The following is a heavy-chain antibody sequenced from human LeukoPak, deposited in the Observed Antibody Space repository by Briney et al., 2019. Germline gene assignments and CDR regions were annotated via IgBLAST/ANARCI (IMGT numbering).Heavy chain of an antibody. CDR1: GGSFSGYY. D-gene: IGHD2-15*01. Sequence: KPSETLSLTCAVYGGSFSGYYWSWIRQPPRKGLEWIGEINHSGSTNYNPSLKSRVTISVDTSKNQFSLKLSSVTAADTAVYYCARWVVAADYYYYMDVWGKGTTVTVSS. CDR3: ARWVVAADYYYYMDV. V-gene: IGHV4-34*01. CDR2: INHSGST. J-gene: IGHJ6*03.